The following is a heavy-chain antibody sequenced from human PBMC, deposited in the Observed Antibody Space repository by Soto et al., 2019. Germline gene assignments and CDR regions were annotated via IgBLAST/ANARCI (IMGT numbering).Heavy chain of an antibody. Sequence: SETLSLTCTVSGCSISSGGYYWSWIRQHPGKGLEWIGYIYYSGSTYYNPSLKSRVTISVDTSKNQFSLKLSSVTAADTAVYYCASXNDALLSPQLDAFDIWGQGTMVTVSS. CDR2: IYYSGST. J-gene: IGHJ3*02. CDR3: ASXNDALLSPQLDAFDI. D-gene: IGHD1-1*01. V-gene: IGHV4-31*03. CDR1: GCSISSGGYY.